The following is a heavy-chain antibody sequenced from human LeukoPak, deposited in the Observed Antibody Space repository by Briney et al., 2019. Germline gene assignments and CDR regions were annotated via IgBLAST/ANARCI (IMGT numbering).Heavy chain of an antibody. Sequence: AETLSLTCTVSGGSISSYYWSWIRQPPGKGLEWIGYIYYSGSTNYNPSLASGGTISVDTSKKQFSLKLRSVTAADTAVYYCARDSQGAFDIWGQGTMVTVSS. CDR2: IYYSGST. J-gene: IGHJ3*02. CDR1: GGSISSYY. V-gene: IGHV4-59*01. CDR3: ARDSQGAFDI.